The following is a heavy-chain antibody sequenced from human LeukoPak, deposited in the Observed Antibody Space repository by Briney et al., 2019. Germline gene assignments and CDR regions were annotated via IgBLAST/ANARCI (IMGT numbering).Heavy chain of an antibody. Sequence: SETLSLTCTVSGGSISSGIYYWSWIRQPPGKGLEWIGEINHSGSTNYNPSLKSRVTISVDTSKNQFSLKLSSVTAADTAVYYCARFKGVIILSWFDPWGQGTLVTVSS. CDR2: INHSGST. CDR1: GGSISSGIYY. D-gene: IGHD3-10*01. V-gene: IGHV4-39*07. J-gene: IGHJ5*02. CDR3: ARFKGVIILSWFDP.